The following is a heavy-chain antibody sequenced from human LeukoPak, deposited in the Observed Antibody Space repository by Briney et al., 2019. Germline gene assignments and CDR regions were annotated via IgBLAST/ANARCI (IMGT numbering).Heavy chain of an antibody. Sequence: SETPSLTCAVYGGSFSGYYWSWIRQPPGKGLEWIGEINHSGSTNYSPSLRSRVFISVDTSNNQFSLNLNSVTAADTAVYFCTRHQTNNYGPGTPFDFWGQGTLVSVSS. D-gene: IGHD3-10*01. CDR1: GGSFSGYY. V-gene: IGHV4-34*01. CDR2: INHSGST. CDR3: TRHQTNNYGPGTPFDF. J-gene: IGHJ4*02.